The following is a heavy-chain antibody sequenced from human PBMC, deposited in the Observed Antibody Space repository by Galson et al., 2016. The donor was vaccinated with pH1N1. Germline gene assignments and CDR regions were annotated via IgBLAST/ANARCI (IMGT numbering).Heavy chain of an antibody. CDR2: INAHNGHT. Sequence: SVKVSCKASGYTFTSFGITWVRQAPGQGLEWMGWINAHNGHTDYAQRLQGRVAMTTDTSTSTAYMELRSLRSDDTAVYFCARGAVMNAFADWGLGTMVTVSS. V-gene: IGHV1-18*01. J-gene: IGHJ3*01. D-gene: IGHD3-16*01. CDR1: GYTFTSFG. CDR3: ARGAVMNAFAD.